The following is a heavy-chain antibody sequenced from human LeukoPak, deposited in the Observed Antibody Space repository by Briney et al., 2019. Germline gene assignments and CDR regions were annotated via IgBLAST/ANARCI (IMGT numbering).Heavy chain of an antibody. V-gene: IGHV3-48*01. Sequence: GGSLRLSCAASGFTFSNYWMHWVRQAPGKGLVWVSYISSSSSTIYYADSVKGRFTISRDNAKNSLYLQMNSLRAEDTAVYYCARDLRYCSSTSCYVFDYWGQGTLVTVSS. CDR2: ISSSSSTI. CDR3: ARDLRYCSSTSCYVFDY. J-gene: IGHJ4*02. CDR1: GFTFSNYW. D-gene: IGHD2-2*01.